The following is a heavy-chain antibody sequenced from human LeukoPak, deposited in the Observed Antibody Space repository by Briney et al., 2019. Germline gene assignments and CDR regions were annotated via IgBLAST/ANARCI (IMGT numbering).Heavy chain of an antibody. CDR1: GFTFSSYS. V-gene: IGHV3-21*01. D-gene: IGHD6-13*01. CDR2: ISSSSSYI. J-gene: IGHJ3*02. Sequence: PGGSLRLSCAASGFTFSSYSMNWVRQAPGKGLEWVSSISSSSSYIYYADSVKGRFTISRDNAKNSLYLQMNSLRAEDTAVYYCARDNVDSSSWYSGAFDIWGQGTMVTVSS. CDR3: ARDNVDSSSWYSGAFDI.